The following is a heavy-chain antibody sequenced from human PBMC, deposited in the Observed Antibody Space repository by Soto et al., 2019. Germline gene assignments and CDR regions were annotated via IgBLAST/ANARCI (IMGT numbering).Heavy chain of an antibody. Sequence: GGSLRLSCAASGFTFSNAWMSWVRQAPGKGLEWVGRIKSKTDGGTTDYAAPVKGRFTISRDDSKNTLYLQMNSLKTEDTAVYYCTTTYYDFWSGSLYYYYYMDVWGKGTTVTVSS. D-gene: IGHD3-3*01. V-gene: IGHV3-15*01. CDR3: TTTYYDFWSGSLYYYYYMDV. CDR1: GFTFSNAW. CDR2: IKSKTDGGTT. J-gene: IGHJ6*03.